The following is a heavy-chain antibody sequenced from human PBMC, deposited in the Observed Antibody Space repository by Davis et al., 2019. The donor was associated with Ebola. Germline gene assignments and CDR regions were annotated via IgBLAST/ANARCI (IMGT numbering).Heavy chain of an antibody. J-gene: IGHJ4*02. D-gene: IGHD6-13*01. Sequence: GESLKISCAASGFSFSDYYMSWIRQAPGKGLEWVSYISISSGFTNYADSVKGRFTISRDNAKNSLYLQMNSLRAEDTAAYYCARGSGYIEDSSFDSWGQGILVTVSS. V-gene: IGHV3-11*06. CDR3: ARGSGYIEDSSFDS. CDR2: ISISSGFT. CDR1: GFSFSDYY.